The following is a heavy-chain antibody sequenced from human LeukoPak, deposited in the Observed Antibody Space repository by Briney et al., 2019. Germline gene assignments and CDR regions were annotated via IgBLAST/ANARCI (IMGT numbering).Heavy chain of an antibody. J-gene: IGHJ4*02. CDR1: GFTFSSYA. D-gene: IGHD3-22*01. V-gene: IGHV3-23*01. CDR2: ISDSGGST. CDR3: ARENYDSSGSDGPFDY. Sequence: GGSLRLSCAASGFTFSSYAMSWVRQAPGKGLEWVSVISDSGGSTYYADSVKGRFTISRDNFKNTLYLQMKSLRAEDTAVYYCARENYDSSGSDGPFDYWGQGTLVTVSS.